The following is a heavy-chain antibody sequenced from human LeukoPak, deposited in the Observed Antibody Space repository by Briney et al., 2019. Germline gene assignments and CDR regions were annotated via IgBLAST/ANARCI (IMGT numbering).Heavy chain of an antibody. V-gene: IGHV4-34*01. J-gene: IGHJ4*02. Sequence: SETLSLTCAVYGGSFSGYYWSWIRQPPGKGLEWIGEINHSGSTNYNPSLKSRVAISVDTSKNQFSLKLSSVTAADTAVYYCARGRGVVDYWGQGTLVTVSS. CDR2: INHSGST. D-gene: IGHD2-21*01. CDR3: ARGRGVVDY. CDR1: GGSFSGYY.